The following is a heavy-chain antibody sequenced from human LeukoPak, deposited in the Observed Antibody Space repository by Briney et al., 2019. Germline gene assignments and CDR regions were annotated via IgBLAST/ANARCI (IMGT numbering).Heavy chain of an antibody. CDR2: INTDESST. Sequence: GGSLRLSCAASGFNFSTYWMPWVRQAPGKGPVWDSRINTDESSTTYADSVKGRFTISRDNAKNTLYLQMNSLRAEDTAVYYCARDSVATLNYWGQGTLVTVSS. J-gene: IGHJ4*02. D-gene: IGHD4-23*01. CDR1: GFNFSTYW. V-gene: IGHV3-74*01. CDR3: ARDSVATLNY.